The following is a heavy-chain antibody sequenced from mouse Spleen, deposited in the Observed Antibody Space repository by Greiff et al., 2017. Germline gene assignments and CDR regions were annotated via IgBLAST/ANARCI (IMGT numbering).Heavy chain of an antibody. CDR2: ISDGGSYT. J-gene: IGHJ1*03. Sequence: DVKLVESGGGLVKPGGSLKLSCAASGFTFSSYAMSWVRQTPEKRLEWVATISDGGSYTYYPDNVKGRFTISRDNAKNNLYLQMSHLKSEDTAMYYCARAEGYYAWYFDVWGTGTTVTVSS. CDR1: GFTFSSYA. D-gene: IGHD2-3*01. V-gene: IGHV5-4*03. CDR3: ARAEGYYAWYFDV.